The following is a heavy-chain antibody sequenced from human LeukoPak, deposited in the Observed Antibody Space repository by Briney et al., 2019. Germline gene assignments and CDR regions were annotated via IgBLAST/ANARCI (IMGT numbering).Heavy chain of an antibody. V-gene: IGHV4-34*01. D-gene: IGHD3-3*01. J-gene: IGHJ4*02. Sequence: PSETLSLTCAVYGGSFSGYYWSWIRQPPGKGLEWIGEINHSGSTNYNPSLKSRVTISVDTSRTQLSLQLSSVTAADTAVYYCARYKSHLDFFDYWGQGTQVTVSS. CDR1: GGSFSGYY. CDR2: INHSGST. CDR3: ARYKSHLDFFDY.